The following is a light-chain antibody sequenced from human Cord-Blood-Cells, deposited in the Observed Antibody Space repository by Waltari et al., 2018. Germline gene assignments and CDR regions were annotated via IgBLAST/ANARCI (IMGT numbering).Light chain of an antibody. Sequence: SYELTQPPSVSVSLGQMARITCSGVALPKKYAYWYQQKPGQAPVLVIYKDSERPSGIPERFSGSSSGTIVTLTISGVQAEDEADYYCLSADSSGTYVFGTGTKVTVL. V-gene: IGLV3-16*01. J-gene: IGLJ1*01. CDR1: ALPKKY. CDR3: LSADSSGTYV. CDR2: KDS.